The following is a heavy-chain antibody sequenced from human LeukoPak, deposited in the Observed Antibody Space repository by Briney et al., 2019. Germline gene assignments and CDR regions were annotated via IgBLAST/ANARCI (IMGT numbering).Heavy chain of an antibody. D-gene: IGHD3-9*01. CDR3: AREHDSAYYDILTGYYMASLFDY. CDR1: GFTFSSYA. J-gene: IGHJ4*02. Sequence: PGGSLRLSCAASGFTFSSYAMHWVRQAPGKGLEWVAVISYDGSNKYYADSVKGRFTISRDNSKNTLYLQMNSLRAEDTAVYYCAREHDSAYYDILTGYYMASLFDYWGQGTLVTVSS. CDR2: ISYDGSNK. V-gene: IGHV3-30*04.